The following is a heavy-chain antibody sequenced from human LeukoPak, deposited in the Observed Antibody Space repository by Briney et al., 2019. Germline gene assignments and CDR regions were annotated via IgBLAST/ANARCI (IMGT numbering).Heavy chain of an antibody. V-gene: IGHV3-23*01. J-gene: IGHJ4*02. CDR3: AKDSAKKYDDY. CDR1: GFTFSSYA. Sequence: GGSLRLSCAASGFTFSSYAMSWVRQAPGKGLEWVSGISGSDGSTNYADSVKGRFTISRENSKNTLYLQMNSLRAEDMAVYYCAKDSAKKYDDYWGQGTLVTVSS. CDR2: ISGSDGST. D-gene: IGHD2/OR15-2a*01.